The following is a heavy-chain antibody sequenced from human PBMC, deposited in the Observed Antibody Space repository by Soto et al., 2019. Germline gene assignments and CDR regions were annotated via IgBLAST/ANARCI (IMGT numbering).Heavy chain of an antibody. D-gene: IGHD3-10*01. V-gene: IGHV1-3*01. CDR2: INPGNGNT. J-gene: IGHJ4*02. CDR1: GYTFTNYA. CDR3: ARGAPPDF. Sequence: ASVKVSCKASGYTFTNYAMHWVRQAPGQRLEWMGWINPGNGNTKYSQNFQGRVTITRDTSASTAYMELSGLRSEDTAVYYCARGAPPDFWGLGTLVTVSS.